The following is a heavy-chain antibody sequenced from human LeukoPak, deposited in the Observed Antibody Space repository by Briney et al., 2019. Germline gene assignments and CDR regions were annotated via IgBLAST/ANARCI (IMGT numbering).Heavy chain of an antibody. J-gene: IGHJ5*02. CDR2: INWNGGST. CDR1: GLTFSTYP. V-gene: IGHV3-20*01. D-gene: IGHD3-10*01. Sequence: GGSLRLSCAVSGLTFSTYPMTWVRQAPGKGLEWVSGINWNGGSTGYADSVKGRFTISRDNAKNSLYLQMNSLRAEDTALYHCARVGVYGSGITGFDPWGQGTLVTVSS. CDR3: ARVGVYGSGITGFDP.